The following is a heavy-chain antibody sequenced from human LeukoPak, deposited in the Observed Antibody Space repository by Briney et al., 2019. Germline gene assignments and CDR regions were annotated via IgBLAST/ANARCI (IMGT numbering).Heavy chain of an antibody. D-gene: IGHD5-24*01. J-gene: IGHJ4*02. CDR3: ARAIRDASVSLRFDY. CDR2: IYSGGST. V-gene: IGHV3-66*02. Sequence: GGSLRLSCLASGFSVGNNYMNWVRQAPGKGLEWVSVIYSGGSTYYADSVKGRFTISRDSSKNTLYLQKHSLRVEDTAVYYCARAIRDASVSLRFDYWGQGTLVTVSS. CDR1: GFSVGNNY.